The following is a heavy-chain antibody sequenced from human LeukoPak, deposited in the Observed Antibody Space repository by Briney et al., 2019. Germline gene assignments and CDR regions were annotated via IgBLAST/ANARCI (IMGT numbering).Heavy chain of an antibody. J-gene: IGHJ4*02. CDR2: IYYSGST. CDR1: GGSISSSSYY. CDR3: ARHEVATSMNFDY. D-gene: IGHD5-24*01. V-gene: IGHV4-39*01. Sequence: PSETLSLTCTVSGGSISSSSYYWGWIRQPPGKGLEWIGSIYYSGSTYYNPSLKSRVTISVDTSKNQFSLKLSSVTAADTAVYYCARHEVATSMNFDYWGQGTLVTVSS.